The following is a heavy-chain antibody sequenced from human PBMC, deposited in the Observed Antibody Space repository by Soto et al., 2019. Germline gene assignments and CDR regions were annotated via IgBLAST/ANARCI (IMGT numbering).Heavy chain of an antibody. D-gene: IGHD6-25*01. Sequence: GGSLRLSCAASGFTFSSYAMHWVRQAPGKGLEWVAVISYDGSNKYYADSVKGRFTISRDNSKNTLYLQMNSLRAEDTAVYYCAREKVGSYYYYYYMDVWGKGTTVTVS. CDR1: GFTFSSYA. J-gene: IGHJ6*03. CDR3: AREKVGSYYYYYYMDV. CDR2: ISYDGSNK. V-gene: IGHV3-30*04.